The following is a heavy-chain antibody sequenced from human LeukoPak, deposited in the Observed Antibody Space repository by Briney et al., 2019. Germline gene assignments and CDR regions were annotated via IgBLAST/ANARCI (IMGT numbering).Heavy chain of an antibody. V-gene: IGHV4-4*09. CDR1: GASISSYY. J-gene: IGHJ4*02. Sequence: SETLSLTCTVSGASISSYYWSWIRQTPEKGLEWMGNIHTSGGRSCYPSLKSRLTMSIDTSKNQLSLKLTSVTAADTAVYFCARLGSYHDFWGQGALVTVSS. D-gene: IGHD1-26*01. CDR3: ARLGSYHDF. CDR2: IHTSGGR.